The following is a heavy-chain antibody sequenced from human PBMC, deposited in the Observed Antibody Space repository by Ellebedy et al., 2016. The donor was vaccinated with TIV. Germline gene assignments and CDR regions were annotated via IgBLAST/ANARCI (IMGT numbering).Heavy chain of an antibody. CDR1: GFTFSSYS. J-gene: IGHJ6*02. Sequence: GESLKISCAASGFTFSSYSMNWVRQAPGKGLEWVSSISSSSSYIYYADSVKGRFTISRDNAKNSLYLQMNSLRAEDTAVYYCARGSLAGTDYYYGMDVWGQGTTVTVSS. V-gene: IGHV3-21*01. D-gene: IGHD6-19*01. CDR3: ARGSLAGTDYYYGMDV. CDR2: ISSSSSYI.